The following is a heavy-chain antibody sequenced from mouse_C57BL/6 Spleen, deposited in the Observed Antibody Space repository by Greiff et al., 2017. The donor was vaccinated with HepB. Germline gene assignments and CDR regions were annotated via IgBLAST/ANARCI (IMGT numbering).Heavy chain of an antibody. J-gene: IGHJ2*01. CDR2: ISDGGSYT. V-gene: IGHV5-4*03. Sequence: EVMLVESGGGLVKPGGSLKLSCAASGFTFSSYAMSWVRQTPEKRLEWVATISDGGSYTYYPDNVKGRFTISRDNAKNNLYLQMSHLKSEDTAMYYCARIITTVVATDDFDYWGQGTTLTVSS. CDR3: ARIITTVVATDDFDY. CDR1: GFTFSSYA. D-gene: IGHD1-1*01.